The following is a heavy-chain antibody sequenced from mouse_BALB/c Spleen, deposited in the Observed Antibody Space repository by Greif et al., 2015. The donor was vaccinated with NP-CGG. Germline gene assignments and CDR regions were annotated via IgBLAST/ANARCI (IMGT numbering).Heavy chain of an antibody. J-gene: IGHJ2*01. CDR2: INPYNDGT. V-gene: IGHV1-14*01. CDR1: GYTFTSYV. D-gene: IGHD2-4*01. CDR3: ARGDYDRVFDY. Sequence: EVKVVESGPELVKPGASVKMSCKASGYTFTSYVMHWVKQKPGQGLEWIGYINPYNDGTKYNEKFKGKATLTSDKSSSTAYMELSSLTSEDSAVYYCARGDYDRVFDYWGQGTTLTVSS.